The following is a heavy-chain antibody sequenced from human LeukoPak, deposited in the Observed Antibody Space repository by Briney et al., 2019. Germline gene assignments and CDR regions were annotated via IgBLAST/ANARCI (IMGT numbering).Heavy chain of an antibody. CDR1: GGSFSGYY. V-gene: IGHV4-34*01. D-gene: IGHD3-16*01. CDR2: INHSGST. Sequence: SETLSLTCGVSGGSFSGYYWSWIRQPPGKGLEWIGEINHSGSTNYNPSLKSRVTISVDTSKNQFSLKLSSVTAADTAVYYCARETSQKGAHYMDVWGKGTTVTISS. J-gene: IGHJ6*03. CDR3: ARETSQKGAHYMDV.